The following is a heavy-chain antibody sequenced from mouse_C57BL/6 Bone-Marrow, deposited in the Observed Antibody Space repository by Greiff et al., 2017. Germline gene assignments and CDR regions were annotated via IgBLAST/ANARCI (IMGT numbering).Heavy chain of an antibody. J-gene: IGHJ4*01. V-gene: IGHV1-85*01. CDR2: IYPRDGST. D-gene: IGHD2-4*01. Sequence: VKLMESGPELVKPGASVKLSCKASGYTFTSYDINWVQQRPGQGLAWIGWIYPRDGSTKYNEKFKGKATLTVDTSSSTAYMELHSLTSEDSAVYFCARYDYLYAMDYWGQGTSVTVSS. CDR3: ARYDYLYAMDY. CDR1: GYTFTSYD.